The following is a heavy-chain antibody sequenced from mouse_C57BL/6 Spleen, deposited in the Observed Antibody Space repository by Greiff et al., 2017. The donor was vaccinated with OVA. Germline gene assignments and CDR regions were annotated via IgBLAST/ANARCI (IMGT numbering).Heavy chain of an antibody. CDR1: GYAFSSSW. D-gene: IGHD1-1*01. Sequence: VQLQESGPELVKPGASVKISCKASGYAFSSSWMNWVKQRPGKGLEWIGRIYPGDGDTNYNGKFKGKATLTADKSSSTAYMQLSSLTSEDSAVYFCAREVLRYYYAMDHWGQGTSVTVSS. J-gene: IGHJ4*01. V-gene: IGHV1-82*01. CDR2: IYPGDGDT. CDR3: AREVLRYYYAMDH.